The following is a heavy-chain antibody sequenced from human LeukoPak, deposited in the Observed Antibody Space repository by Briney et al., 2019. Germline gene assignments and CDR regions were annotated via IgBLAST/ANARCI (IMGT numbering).Heavy chain of an antibody. D-gene: IGHD2-21*02. J-gene: IGHJ4*02. CDR1: GGSISSYY. V-gene: IGHV4-4*07. CDR3: ARDQYCGGDCYSVLDY. CDR2: IYTSGST. Sequence: SETLSFTCTVSGGSISSYYWSWIRQPAGKGLEWIGRIYTSGSTNYNPSLKSRVTMSVDTSKNQFSLKLSSVTAADTAVYYCARDQYCGGDCYSVLDYWGQGTLVTVSS.